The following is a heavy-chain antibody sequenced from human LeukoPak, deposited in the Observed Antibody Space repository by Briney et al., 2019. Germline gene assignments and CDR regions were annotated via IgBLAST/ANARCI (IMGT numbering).Heavy chain of an antibody. CDR1: GGSISSSSYY. Sequence: PSETLSLTCTVSGGSISSSSYYWGWIRQPPGKGLEWIGTIYYSGSTYYNPSLKSRVTISVDTSKNQFSLKLSSVTAADTAAYYCARLGAGYYDILTGYPERYYFDYWGQGTLVTVSS. V-gene: IGHV4-39*01. CDR3: ARLGAGYYDILTGYPERYYFDY. J-gene: IGHJ4*02. D-gene: IGHD3-9*01. CDR2: IYYSGST.